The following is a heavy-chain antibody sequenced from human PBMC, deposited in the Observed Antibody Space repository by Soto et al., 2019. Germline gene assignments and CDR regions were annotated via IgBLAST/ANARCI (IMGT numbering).Heavy chain of an antibody. J-gene: IGHJ3*02. V-gene: IGHV1-69*02. D-gene: IGHD7-27*01. CDR1: GGTFSSYT. Sequence: QVQLVQSGAEVKKPGSSVKVSCKASGGTFSSYTISWVRQAPGQGLEWMGRIIPILGIANYAQKFQGRVTITADKSTSTADMELSSLRSEDTAVYYCASDLLTGDLGAFDIWGQGTMVTVSS. CDR2: IIPILGIA. CDR3: ASDLLTGDLGAFDI.